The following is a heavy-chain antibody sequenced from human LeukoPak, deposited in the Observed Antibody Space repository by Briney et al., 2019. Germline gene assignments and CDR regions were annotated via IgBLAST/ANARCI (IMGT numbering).Heavy chain of an antibody. Sequence: PGGSLRLSCAASGFIFSHYGMHWVRQAPGKGLDWVAVIWRDGSNRYYAGCVRGRFTISRDNSQNTLFMQMNSLRAEDTAMYYCARDAQRGFDYSNSLEYWGHGTLVTVSS. V-gene: IGHV3-33*01. J-gene: IGHJ4*01. CDR2: IWRDGSNR. CDR1: GFIFSHYG. D-gene: IGHD4-11*01. CDR3: ARDAQRGFDYSNSLEY.